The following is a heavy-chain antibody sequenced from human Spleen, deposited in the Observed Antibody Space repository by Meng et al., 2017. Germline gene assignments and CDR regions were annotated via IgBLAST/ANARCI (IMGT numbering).Heavy chain of an antibody. CDR1: GYTFTSYD. V-gene: IGHV1-8*01. CDR3: ARGRLRFGLYAFYI. Sequence: ASVKVSCKASGYTFTSYDINWVRQATGQGLGWMGWMNPNSGNKSYAQKFQGRVTMTRNTSISTAYMELSSLRSEDTAVYYCARGRLRFGLYAFYIWGQGTMVTVSS. D-gene: IGHD3-3*01. CDR2: MNPNSGNK. J-gene: IGHJ3*02.